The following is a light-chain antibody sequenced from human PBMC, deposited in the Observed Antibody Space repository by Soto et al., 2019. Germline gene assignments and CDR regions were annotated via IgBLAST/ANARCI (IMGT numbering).Light chain of an antibody. CDR2: AAS. CDR3: LQSFSPPWT. CDR1: QNINYY. J-gene: IGKJ1*01. Sequence: DIQMTQSPSSLSASVGDRVTITCRASQNINYYLNWYQHKPGKAPKLLIYAASSLQSGVPSKFSGSGSGTDFTLTISSLQPEDFATYYCLQSFSPPWTFGQGTKVDI. V-gene: IGKV1-39*01.